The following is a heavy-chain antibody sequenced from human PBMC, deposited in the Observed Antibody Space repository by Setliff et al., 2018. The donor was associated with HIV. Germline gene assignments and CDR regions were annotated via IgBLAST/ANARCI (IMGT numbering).Heavy chain of an antibody. CDR3: AKGVKWLDP. CDR2: IYSDGRT. J-gene: IGHJ5*02. Sequence: GSLRLSCAASGLTFSNYWMNWVRQAPGKGLEWVSFIYSDGRTYYAESVKGRFTISRDDSKNTLYLQMHSLRVEDTAAYYCAKGVKWLDPWGQGIQVTVSS. V-gene: IGHV3-53*01. CDR1: GLTFSNYW. D-gene: IGHD3-16*01.